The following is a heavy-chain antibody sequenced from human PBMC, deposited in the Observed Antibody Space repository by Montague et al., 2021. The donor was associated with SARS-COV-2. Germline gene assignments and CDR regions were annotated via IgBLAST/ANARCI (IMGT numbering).Heavy chain of an antibody. CDR2: SSYAGRT. V-gene: IGHV4-39*01. CDR3: ARQLPSYCSTNKCYPYYFDV. D-gene: IGHD2-2*01. Sequence: SETLSLTCVISGGSIRGGNWKSRLLQSREHGMSCIGSSSYAGRTYYNPSLRSRVSFSMDTSKNHFSLSLNSVTAADTAVYFCARQLPSYCSTNKCYPYYFDVWGQGALVTVSS. J-gene: IGHJ4*02. CDR1: GGSIRGGNW.